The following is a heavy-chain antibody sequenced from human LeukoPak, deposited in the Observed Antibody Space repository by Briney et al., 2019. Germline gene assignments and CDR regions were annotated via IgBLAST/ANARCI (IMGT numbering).Heavy chain of an antibody. J-gene: IGHJ4*02. V-gene: IGHV1-46*01. CDR1: GYTFTSYG. Sequence: ASVKVSCKASGYTFTSYGISWVRQAPGQGLEWMGIINPSGGSTSYAQKFQGRVTMTRDTSTSTVYMELSSLRSEDTAVYYCARCYGGNPKQNFDYWGQGTLVTVSS. CDR3: ARCYGGNPKQNFDY. D-gene: IGHD4-23*01. CDR2: INPSGGST.